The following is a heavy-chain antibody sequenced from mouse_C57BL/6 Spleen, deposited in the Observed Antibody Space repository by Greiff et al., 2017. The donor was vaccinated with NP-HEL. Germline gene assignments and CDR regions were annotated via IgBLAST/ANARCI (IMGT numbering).Heavy chain of an antibody. D-gene: IGHD1-1*01. Sequence: VQLQQSGPELVKPGASVKISCKASGYAFSSSWMNWVKQRPGKGLEWIGRIYPGDGDTNYNGKFKGKATLTADKSSSTAYMQPSSLTSEDSAVYCCARSYYGSSSSWFAYWGQGTLVTVSA. CDR2: IYPGDGDT. CDR3: ARSYYGSSSSWFAY. CDR1: GYAFSSSW. J-gene: IGHJ3*01. V-gene: IGHV1-82*01.